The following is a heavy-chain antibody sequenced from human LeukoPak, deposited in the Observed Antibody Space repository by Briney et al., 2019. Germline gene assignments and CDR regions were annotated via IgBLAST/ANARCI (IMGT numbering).Heavy chain of an antibody. J-gene: IGHJ4*02. CDR1: GFTFSSHA. V-gene: IGHV3-43*02. CDR3: AKAALRGVVRRKFYFDY. D-gene: IGHD2-21*01. CDR2: ISGDGGST. Sequence: PGGSLRLSCAASGFTFSSHAMSWARQAPGKGLQWVSLISGDGGSTYYADSVKGRFTISRDNSKNSLYLQMNSLRTEDTALYYCAKAALRGVVRRKFYFDYWGQGTLVTVSS.